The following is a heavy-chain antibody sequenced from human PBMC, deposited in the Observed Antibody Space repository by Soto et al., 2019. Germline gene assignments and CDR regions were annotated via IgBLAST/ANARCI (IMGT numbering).Heavy chain of an antibody. V-gene: IGHV1-46*03. CDR3: ARSIFGVDHFDY. Sequence: ASVKASCKASGYTFTSYYMHWVRQAPGQGLEWMGIINPSGGSTSYAHKFQGRVTMTRDTSTSTVYMELSSLRSEDTAVYYCARSIFGVDHFDYWGQGTLVTVSS. D-gene: IGHD3-3*01. CDR1: GYTFTSYY. J-gene: IGHJ4*02. CDR2: INPSGGST.